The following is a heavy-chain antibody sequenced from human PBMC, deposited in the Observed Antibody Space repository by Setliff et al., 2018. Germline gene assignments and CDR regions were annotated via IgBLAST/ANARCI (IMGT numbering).Heavy chain of an antibody. Sequence: ASVKVSCKASGHTFTSYFMQWVRQAPGQGLDWMGRINPNSGGTNYAQKFQGRVTMTRDTSISTAYMELSRLRSDDTAVYYCARGRGSYYYYMDVWGKGTTVTVS. CDR1: GHTFTSYF. J-gene: IGHJ6*03. CDR3: ARGRGSYYYYMDV. CDR2: INPNSGGT. V-gene: IGHV1-2*06. D-gene: IGHD1-26*01.